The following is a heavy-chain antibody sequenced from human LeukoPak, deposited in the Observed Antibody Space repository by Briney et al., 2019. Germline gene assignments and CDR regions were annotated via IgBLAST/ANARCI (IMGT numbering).Heavy chain of an antibody. CDR2: ISGSGGGT. CDR1: GFTFTGYA. Sequence: GGSLRLSCAASGFTFTGYAMTWVRQAPRKGLEWVSAISGSGGGTYYADSVKGRFTISRDNSKNTLYLQMNSLRAEDTTVYYCAKSNYFDSGGYYFFDYWGQGTLVTVSS. J-gene: IGHJ4*02. D-gene: IGHD3-22*01. V-gene: IGHV3-23*01. CDR3: AKSNYFDSGGYYFFDY.